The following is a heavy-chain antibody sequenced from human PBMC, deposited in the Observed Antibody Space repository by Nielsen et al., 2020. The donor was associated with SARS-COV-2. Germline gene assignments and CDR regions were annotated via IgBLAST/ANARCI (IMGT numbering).Heavy chain of an antibody. CDR2: IWYDGSNK. CDR1: GFTFSSYG. V-gene: IGHV3-33*01. CDR3: AREEGGSGYYYYYYYMDV. J-gene: IGHJ6*03. Sequence: GESLKISCAASGFTFSSYGKHWVRQAPGKGLEWVAVIWYDGSNKYYADSVKGRFTISRDNSKNTLYLQMNSLRAEDTAVYYCAREEGGSGYYYYYYYMDVWGKGTTVTVSS. D-gene: IGHD3-22*01.